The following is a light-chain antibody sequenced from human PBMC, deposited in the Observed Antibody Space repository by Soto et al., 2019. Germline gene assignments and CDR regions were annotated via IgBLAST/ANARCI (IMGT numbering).Light chain of an antibody. Sequence: QSVLTQPASVSGSAGQSITISCSGTMRDVGAYNLVSWYQQHPGTAPKLIIYEVRNRPSGISSRFSGSKSGNTASLTISGLQAEDEADYYCNSFRTNYTWLFGGGTKLTVL. V-gene: IGLV2-14*01. CDR3: NSFRTNYTWL. CDR1: MRDVGAYNL. J-gene: IGLJ3*02. CDR2: EVR.